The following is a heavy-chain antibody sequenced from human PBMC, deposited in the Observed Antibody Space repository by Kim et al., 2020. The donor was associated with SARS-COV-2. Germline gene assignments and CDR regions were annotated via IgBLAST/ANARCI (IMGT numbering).Heavy chain of an antibody. CDR1: GGSISSSSYY. Sequence: SETLSLTCTVSGGSISSSSYYWGWIRQPPGKGLEWIGSIYYSGSTYYNPSLKSRVTISVDTSKNQFSLKLSSVTAADTAVYYCARLGLPQYYFDYWGQGTLVTVSS. CDR2: IYYSGST. J-gene: IGHJ4*02. V-gene: IGHV4-39*01. CDR3: ARLGLPQYYFDY.